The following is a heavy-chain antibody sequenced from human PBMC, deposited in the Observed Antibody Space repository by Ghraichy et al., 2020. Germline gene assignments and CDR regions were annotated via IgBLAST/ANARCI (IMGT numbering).Heavy chain of an antibody. CDR1: GFTFSNYA. V-gene: IGHV3-23*01. D-gene: IGHD3-22*01. CDR2: ISGSGGST. CDR3: AKEPHYYESSGFDY. J-gene: IGHJ4*02. Sequence: GESLNISCAASGFTFSNYAISWVRQAPGKGLEWVSGISGSGGSTYYADSVKGRFTISRDNSKNTLYLQMNSLRAEYTAIYYCAKEPHYYESSGFDYWGQGTLVTVSS.